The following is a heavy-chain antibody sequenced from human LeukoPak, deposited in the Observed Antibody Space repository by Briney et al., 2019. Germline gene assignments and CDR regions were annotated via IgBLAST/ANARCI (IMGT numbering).Heavy chain of an antibody. J-gene: IGHJ4*02. CDR3: ARDLSGSYTFDY. V-gene: IGHV3-30-3*01. Sequence: SGGSLRLSCAASGFTLSSHNMHWVRQAPGKGLEWVAFISYDGSSKYYADSFKGRFTISRDNSENTLYLQMNSVRAEDTAVYYCARDLSGSYTFDYWGQGTLGTVSS. CDR2: ISYDGSSK. D-gene: IGHD1-26*01. CDR1: GFTLSSHN.